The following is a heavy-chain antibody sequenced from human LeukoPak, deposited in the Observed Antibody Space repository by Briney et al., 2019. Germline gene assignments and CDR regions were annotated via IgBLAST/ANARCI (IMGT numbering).Heavy chain of an antibody. Sequence: GGSLRLSCAASGFTFSSYAMSWVRQAPGKGLEWVSAISGSGGSTYYADSVKGRFTISRDNSKNTLYLQMNSLRAEDTAVYYCARDPLSSSSFDLWGQGALVTVSS. V-gene: IGHV3-23*01. D-gene: IGHD6-13*01. CDR2: ISGSGGST. J-gene: IGHJ4*02. CDR3: ARDPLSSSSFDL. CDR1: GFTFSSYA.